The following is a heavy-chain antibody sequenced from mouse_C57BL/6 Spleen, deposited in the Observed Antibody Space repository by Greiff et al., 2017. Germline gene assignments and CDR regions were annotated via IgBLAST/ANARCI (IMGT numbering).Heavy chain of an antibody. D-gene: IGHD2-3*01. CDR3: ASDGYYLAY. J-gene: IGHJ3*01. Sequence: VKLVESGPGLVAPSQSLTITCTVSGFSLTSYAISWVRQPPGKGLEWLGVIWTGGGTNYNPALKSRLSISKDNSKSQVFLKMNSLQTDDTARYYCASDGYYLAYWGQGTLVTVSA. V-gene: IGHV2-9-1*01. CDR1: GFSLTSYA. CDR2: IWTGGGT.